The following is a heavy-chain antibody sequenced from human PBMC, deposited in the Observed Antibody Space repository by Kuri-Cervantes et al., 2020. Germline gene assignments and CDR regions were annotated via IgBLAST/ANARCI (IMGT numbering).Heavy chain of an antibody. V-gene: IGHV1-2*02. D-gene: IGHD3-22*01. CDR2: TNCNSGAT. Sequence: ASVNVSCKASGYTFTGNYIHWVRQAPGQGLEWMGWTNCNSGATNYAQKFQGRVTMTRDTSISTAYMELSRLRSDDTAVYYCARGLFRDYYDSSGYPPFSDPWGQGTLVTVFS. CDR3: ARGLFRDYYDSSGYPPFSDP. J-gene: IGHJ5*02. CDR1: GYTFTGNY.